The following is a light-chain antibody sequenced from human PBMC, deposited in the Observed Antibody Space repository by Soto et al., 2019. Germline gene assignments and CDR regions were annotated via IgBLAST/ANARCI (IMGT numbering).Light chain of an antibody. V-gene: IGLV2-23*01. CDR2: EGT. J-gene: IGLJ2*01. CDR1: STNIGSSSL. Sequence: QSALTQPASVSGSPGQSITISCTGSSTNIGSSSLVSWYQQHPGKAPKLMIYEGTKRPSGLSDRFSGSKSGNTASLTISGLQAEDEADYFCCSYAGSDNYVLFGGGTKLTVL. CDR3: CSYAGSDNYVL.